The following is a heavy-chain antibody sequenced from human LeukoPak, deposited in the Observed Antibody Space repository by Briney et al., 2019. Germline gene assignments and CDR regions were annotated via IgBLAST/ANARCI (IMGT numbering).Heavy chain of an antibody. D-gene: IGHD3-22*01. CDR1: GYNFTSYY. CDR3: ARDGVAYYYGSSGYIHWLDP. V-gene: IGHV1-46*01. CDR2: IKPSGSST. J-gene: IGHJ5*02. Sequence: GASVTVSCKASGYNFTSYYMHWVRQAPGQGLGRMGIIKPSGSSTSYAQKFQGRVTMTRDMSTSTVYMELSSLRSEDTAVYYCARDGVAYYYGSSGYIHWLDPWGQGTLVAVSS.